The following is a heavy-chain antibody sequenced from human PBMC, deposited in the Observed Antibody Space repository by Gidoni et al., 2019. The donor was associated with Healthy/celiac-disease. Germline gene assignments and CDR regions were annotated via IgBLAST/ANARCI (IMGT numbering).Heavy chain of an antibody. J-gene: IGHJ4*02. CDR2: INPSGGST. CDR1: GYSFTHYY. CDR3: ARVRSLNYDFWSVRELGY. V-gene: IGHV1-46*01. Sequence: QVQLVQSGAEVKKPGASVQVSCKASGYSFTHYYMHWVRQAPGQGLEWMGIINPSGGSTSYAQKFQGRVTMTRDTSASTVYMELSSLRSEDTAVYYCARVRSLNYDFWSVRELGYWGQGTLVTVSS. D-gene: IGHD3-3*01.